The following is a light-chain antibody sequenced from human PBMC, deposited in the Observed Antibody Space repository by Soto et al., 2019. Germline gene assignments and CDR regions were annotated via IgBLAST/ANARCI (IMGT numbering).Light chain of an antibody. J-gene: IGKJ1*01. Sequence: DIVMTESPDSLAVSLGERVTINCKSSRSLLNSSNNKNYVAWYQQKPGQPPKLLIYWASTRESGVPDRFSGSGSGTDFTLTIISLQAEDVAVYYCQQYYSTPQTFGQGTKVDIK. V-gene: IGKV4-1*01. CDR1: RSLLNSSNNKNY. CDR2: WAS. CDR3: QQYYSTPQT.